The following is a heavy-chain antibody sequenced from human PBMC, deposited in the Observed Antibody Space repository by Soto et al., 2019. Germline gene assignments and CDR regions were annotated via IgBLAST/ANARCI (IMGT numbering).Heavy chain of an antibody. D-gene: IGHD6-19*01. CDR2: VNSSDSQT. CDR3: ARGHGWVDF. V-gene: IGHV5-10-1*01. CDR1: GYSFTNNW. J-gene: IGHJ4*02. Sequence: GESLNISGTGSGYSFTNNWISWVRQMPGKGLEWMGRVNSSDSQTNYSPSFEGHVTISADKSISAAHLQWSSLEASDTAIYYCARGHGWVDFWGQGTLVTVSS.